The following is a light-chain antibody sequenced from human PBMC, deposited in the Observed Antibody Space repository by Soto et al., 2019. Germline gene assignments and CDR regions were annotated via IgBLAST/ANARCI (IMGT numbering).Light chain of an antibody. CDR3: QHGYVAPYN. J-gene: IGKJ2*01. CDR2: SAS. Sequence: DTQMTQSPSSVSASIGDTVTITCRASQDINVYLNWYQQKPGEVPKLLIYSASSLHSGVPSRFTGSGSETDFTLTIRSLLPEDFATYYCQHGYVAPYNFGQGTKV. V-gene: IGKV1-39*01. CDR1: QDINVY.